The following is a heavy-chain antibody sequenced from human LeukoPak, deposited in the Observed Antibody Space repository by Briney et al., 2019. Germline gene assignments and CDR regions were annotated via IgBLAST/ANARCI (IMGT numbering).Heavy chain of an antibody. Sequence: GGSLRLSCAASGFTFSRFWMNWVRQAPGRGLEWVANTDQSGSSNHYVDSVKGPFTISRDNPKNTVYLQMDNLRVEATALYYCVSAAGPFDNWGQGTLVTVSS. CDR2: TDQSGSSN. CDR1: GFTFSRFW. D-gene: IGHD6-13*01. J-gene: IGHJ4*01. V-gene: IGHV3-7*02. CDR3: VSAAGPFDN.